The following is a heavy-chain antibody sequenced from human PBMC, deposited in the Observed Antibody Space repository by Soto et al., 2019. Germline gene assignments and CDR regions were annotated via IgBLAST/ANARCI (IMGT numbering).Heavy chain of an antibody. CDR1: GGSISSGGYY. D-gene: IGHD3-10*01. Sequence: PSETLSLTCTVSGGSISSGGYYWSWIRQHPGKGLEWIGYIYHSGTTYYNPSLKSRVTISVDTSKNQFSLKLTSVTAADTAVYYCARELRFGEDYYGMDVWGQGTTVTVSS. J-gene: IGHJ6*02. CDR2: IYHSGTT. CDR3: ARELRFGEDYYGMDV. V-gene: IGHV4-31*03.